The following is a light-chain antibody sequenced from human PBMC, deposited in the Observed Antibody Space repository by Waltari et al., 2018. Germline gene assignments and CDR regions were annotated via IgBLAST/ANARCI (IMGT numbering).Light chain of an antibody. V-gene: IGLV2-23*02. CDR1: SSDVRSSNL. Sequence: QSALTQPASVSGSPGQSITISCTGSSSDVRSSNLVSWYLQHPGKAPKLIIYEVTKRPSGVSNRFSGSKSGNTASLTISGLQAEDEADYYCYSYAGGRVFGTGTKVTVL. CDR2: EVT. CDR3: YSYAGGRV. J-gene: IGLJ1*01.